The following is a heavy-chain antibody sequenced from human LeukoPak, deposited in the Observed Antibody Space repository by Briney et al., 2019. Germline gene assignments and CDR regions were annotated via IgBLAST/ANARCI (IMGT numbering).Heavy chain of an antibody. V-gene: IGHV3-30*02. CDR1: GFTFRTYG. J-gene: IGHJ3*01. CDR2: IRYDGSDK. CDR3: AKRADYYDSSRALYDAFVL. Sequence: GGSLRLSCAASGFTFRTYGMHWVRQAPGKGLEWVTFIRYDGSDKYYADSVKGRFTISRDNSKNTLFLQMNSLRVEDTAVYYCAKRADYYDSSRALYDAFVLWGQGTIVTVSS. D-gene: IGHD3-16*01.